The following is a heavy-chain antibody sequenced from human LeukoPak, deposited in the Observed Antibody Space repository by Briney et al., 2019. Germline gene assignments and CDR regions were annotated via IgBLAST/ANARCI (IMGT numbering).Heavy chain of an antibody. J-gene: IGHJ5*02. D-gene: IGHD5-18*01. CDR1: GGSISSYY. CDR2: IYYSGST. Sequence: NPSETLSLTCTASGGSISSYYWSWIRQPPGKGLEWIGYIYYSGSTNYNPSLKSRVTISVDTSKNQFSLKLSSVTAADTAVYYCARYNVDTAMVTSFAFDPWGQGTLVTVSS. V-gene: IGHV4-59*12. CDR3: ARYNVDTAMVTSFAFDP.